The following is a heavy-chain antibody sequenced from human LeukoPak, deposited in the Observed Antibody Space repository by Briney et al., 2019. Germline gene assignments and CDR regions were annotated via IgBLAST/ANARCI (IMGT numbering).Heavy chain of an antibody. V-gene: IGHV3-23*01. CDR1: GFTFSNYA. J-gene: IGHJ6*02. D-gene: IGHD3-16*01. CDR3: AKGLWGAYYYGMDV. CDR2: ISGSGVTT. Sequence: GGSLRLSCAPSGFTFSNYAMSWVRQAPGKGLEWVSVISGSGVTTDYADSVMGRSTISRDNSRNALYLQLDSLRAEDTAIYFCAKGLWGAYYYGMDVWGQGTTVTVSS.